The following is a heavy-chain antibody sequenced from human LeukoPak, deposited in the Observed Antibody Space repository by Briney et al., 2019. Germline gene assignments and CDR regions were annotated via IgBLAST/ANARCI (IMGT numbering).Heavy chain of an antibody. V-gene: IGHV1-2*02. CDR3: ARDPGRYFDY. J-gene: IGHJ4*02. CDR1: GYXFTGYY. Sequence: ASVKVSCTASGYXFTGYYIHWVRQAPGQGLEWMGWINPNNGGTNYAQKFQGRVTMTRDTSISTAYMELRRLRSDDTAVYYCARDPGRYFDYWGQGTLVTVSS. CDR2: INPNNGGT.